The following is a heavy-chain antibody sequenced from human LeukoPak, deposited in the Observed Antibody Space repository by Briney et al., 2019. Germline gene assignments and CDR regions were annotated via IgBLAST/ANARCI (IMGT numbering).Heavy chain of an antibody. D-gene: IGHD6-13*01. CDR2: IYTSGST. J-gene: IGHJ3*02. CDR1: GGSISSYY. V-gene: IGHV4-4*07. Sequence: SETLSLTCTVSGGSISSYYWSWIRQPAGKGLEWIGRIYTSGSTNYNPSLKSRVTMSVDTSKNQFSLKLSSVTAADTAVYYCARTPGIAAAGTRDAFDIWGQGTMVTVSS. CDR3: ARTPGIAAAGTRDAFDI.